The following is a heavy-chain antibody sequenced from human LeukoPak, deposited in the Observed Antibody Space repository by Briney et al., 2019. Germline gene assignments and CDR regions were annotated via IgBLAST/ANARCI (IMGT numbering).Heavy chain of an antibody. CDR1: GGSISSGGYY. CDR3: ARDAIDSNYFDF. Sequence: SQTLSLTCTVSGGSISSGGYYWSWIRQYPGKGLEWIGYIHYSGSTYYNPSLSSRVTISVDRSTDHFSLKVSSVTAADTAVYYCARDAIDSNYFDFWGQGTLVTVSS. V-gene: IGHV4-31*03. D-gene: IGHD4-11*01. CDR2: IHYSGST. J-gene: IGHJ4*02.